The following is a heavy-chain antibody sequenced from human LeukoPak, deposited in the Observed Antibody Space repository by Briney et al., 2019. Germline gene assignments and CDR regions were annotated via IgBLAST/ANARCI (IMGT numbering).Heavy chain of an antibody. D-gene: IGHD6-13*01. V-gene: IGHV5-10-1*01. J-gene: IGHJ6*02. CDR1: GYSFTSYW. CDR3: ARLGKAAAGTLYYYGMDV. CDR2: IDPSDSYT. Sequence: GESLKISCKGSGYSFTSYWISWVRQMPGKGLEWMGRIDPSDSYTNYSPSFQGHVTISADKSISTAYLQWSSLKASDTAMYYCARLGKAAAGTLYYYGMDVWGQGTTVTVSS.